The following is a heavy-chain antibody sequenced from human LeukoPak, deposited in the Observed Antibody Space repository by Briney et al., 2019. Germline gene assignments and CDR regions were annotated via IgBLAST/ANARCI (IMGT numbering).Heavy chain of an antibody. CDR1: GGSISSSSDY. CDR3: ARSHYGDYPFFGY. J-gene: IGHJ4*02. D-gene: IGHD4-17*01. CDR2: IYYSGTT. Sequence: SETLSLTCTVSGGSISSSSDYWGWIRQPPWEGLEWIGNIYYSGTTYYNPSLKSRVTISVDTSKNQFSLKLSSVTAADTAVYYCARSHYGDYPFFGYWGQGTLVTVSS. V-gene: IGHV4-39*01.